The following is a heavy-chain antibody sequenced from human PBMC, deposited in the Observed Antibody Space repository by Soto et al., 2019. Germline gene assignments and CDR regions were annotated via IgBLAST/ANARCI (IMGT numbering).Heavy chain of an antibody. Sequence: SETLSLTCTASGGSITSGDYFWSWIRQPPGKGLEWIGYISYSGTTYYNPSLKSRVTISVDTSKNQFSLNLTSVTAADTAIFYCARVTFGGIVIKNNWFDPWGQGVLVTVSS. CDR3: ARVTFGGIVIKNNWFDP. CDR1: GGSITSGDYF. CDR2: ISYSGTT. J-gene: IGHJ5*01. D-gene: IGHD3-16*02. V-gene: IGHV4-30-4*01.